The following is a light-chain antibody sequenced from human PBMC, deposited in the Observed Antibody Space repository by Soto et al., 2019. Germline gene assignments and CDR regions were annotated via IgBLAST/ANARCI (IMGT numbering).Light chain of an antibody. Sequence: EIVLTQSPGTLSLSPGERATLSRRASQSVSSSYLAWYQHKPGQAPRLLIYDTSSRASGIPDRFSGSGSGTDFTLTINRLEPEDFALYYCQQYGSSPQTFGQGTKVEIK. V-gene: IGKV3-20*01. CDR2: DTS. CDR3: QQYGSSPQT. J-gene: IGKJ1*01. CDR1: QSVSSSY.